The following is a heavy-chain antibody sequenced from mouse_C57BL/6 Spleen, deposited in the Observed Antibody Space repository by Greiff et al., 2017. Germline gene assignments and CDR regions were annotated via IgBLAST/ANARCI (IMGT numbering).Heavy chain of an antibody. V-gene: IGHV1-69*01. CDR1: GYTFTSYW. CDR2: IDPSDSYT. J-gene: IGHJ3*01. CDR3: ARSGGYSAWFAY. Sequence: VQLQQPGAELVMPGASVKLSCKASGYTFTSYWMHWVKQRPGPGLEWIGEIDPSDSYTNYNQKFKGKSTLTVDKSSSTAYMQLSGLTSEDSAVYCCARSGGYSAWFAYWGQGTLVTVSA. D-gene: IGHD2-3*01.